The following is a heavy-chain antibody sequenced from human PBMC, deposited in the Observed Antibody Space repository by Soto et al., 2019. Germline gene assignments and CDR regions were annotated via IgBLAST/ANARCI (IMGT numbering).Heavy chain of an antibody. J-gene: IGHJ4*02. D-gene: IGHD3-3*01. Sequence: SETLSLTCTVSGGSISSSSYYWGWIRQPPGKGLEWIGSIYYSGSTYYNPSLKSRVTISVDTSKNQFSLKLSSVTAADTAVYYCARRKTELGFLEWLFYDYWGQGTLVTVSS. CDR2: IYYSGST. V-gene: IGHV4-39*01. CDR1: GGSISSSSYY. CDR3: ARRKTELGFLEWLFYDY.